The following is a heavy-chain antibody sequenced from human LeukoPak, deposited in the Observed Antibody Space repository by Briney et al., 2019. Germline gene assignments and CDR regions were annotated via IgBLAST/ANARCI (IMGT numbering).Heavy chain of an antibody. CDR1: GYTFTGYY. J-gene: IGHJ3*02. D-gene: IGHD2-2*02. V-gene: IGHV1-2*02. Sequence: ASVKVSCKASGYTFTGYYMHWVRQAPGQGLEWMGWINPNSGGTNYAQKFQGRVTMTRDTSISTAYMELSSLRSEDTAVYYCARDKTTSLGYCSSTSCYRGNAFDIWGQGTMVTVSS. CDR2: INPNSGGT. CDR3: ARDKTTSLGYCSSTSCYRGNAFDI.